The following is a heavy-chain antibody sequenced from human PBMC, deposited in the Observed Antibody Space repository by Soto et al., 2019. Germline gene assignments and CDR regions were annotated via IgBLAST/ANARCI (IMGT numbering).Heavy chain of an antibody. V-gene: IGHV4-59*08. D-gene: IGHD2-15*01. CDR3: ARRAYCSGGSCPYYYYYYMDV. J-gene: IGHJ6*03. CDR2: IYYSGST. Sequence: PSETLSLTYTVSGGYISSYYWSWIRQPPGKGLEWIGYIYYSGSTNYNPSLKSRVTISVDTSKNQFSLKLSSVTAADTAVYYCARRAYCSGGSCPYYYYYYMDVWGKGTTVTVSS. CDR1: GGYISSYY.